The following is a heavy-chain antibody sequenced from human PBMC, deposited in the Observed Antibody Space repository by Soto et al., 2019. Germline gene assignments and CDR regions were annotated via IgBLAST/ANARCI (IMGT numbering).Heavy chain of an antibody. V-gene: IGHV3-66*01. D-gene: IGHD2-15*01. J-gene: IGHJ5*02. CDR2: IYSGGST. Sequence: EVQLVESGGGLVQPGGSLRLSCAASGFTVSSNYMSWVRQAPGKGLEWVSVIYSGGSTYFADSVKDRFSISRDNSKNTRHLQMNSLRAEDTAVYYCAREGRPWGQGTLVTVSS. CDR1: GFTVSSNY. CDR3: AREGRP.